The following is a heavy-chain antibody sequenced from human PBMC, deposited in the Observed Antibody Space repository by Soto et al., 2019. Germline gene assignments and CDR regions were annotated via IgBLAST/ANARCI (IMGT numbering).Heavy chain of an antibody. D-gene: IGHD1-26*01. Sequence: GESLKISWNGSGYSFTGYGVSLVRQIPGKGLEWMGRIDPSDSYTNYSPTFQGHVTISADKSISTAYLQWRSLKASDTAMYYCARSLGDYYYGMDVWGQGTTVTVSS. CDR2: IDPSDSYT. CDR3: ARSLGDYYYGMDV. V-gene: IGHV5-10-1*01. CDR1: GYSFTGYG. J-gene: IGHJ6*01.